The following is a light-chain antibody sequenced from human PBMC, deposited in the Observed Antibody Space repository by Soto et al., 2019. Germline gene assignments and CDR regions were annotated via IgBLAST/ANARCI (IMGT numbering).Light chain of an antibody. CDR3: QQSYSSPPT. CDR1: QSISNH. CDR2: AAS. J-gene: IGKJ1*01. V-gene: IGKV1-39*01. Sequence: DIPMTQSPSSLSASVEDRVIITCRASQSISNHLNWYQQKPGKAPKLLIFAASSLQSGVPSRCSGSRSGPDFSLTFSCLQPEDFASYYCQQSYSSPPTFGQGTKVEIK.